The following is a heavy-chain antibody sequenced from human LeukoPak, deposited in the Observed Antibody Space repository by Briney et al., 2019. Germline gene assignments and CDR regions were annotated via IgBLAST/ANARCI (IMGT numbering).Heavy chain of an antibody. V-gene: IGHV3-7*01. CDR1: GFTFDYYW. D-gene: IGHD1-26*01. CDR3: ARVQWELRGVGSYFDY. CDR2: IKESGSEK. J-gene: IGHJ4*02. Sequence: GGSLRLSCAASGFTFDYYWMTWVRQAPGKGLEWLANIKESGSEKYYVDSVKGRFTISRDNAKNSLYLQMNSLRAEDTAVYYCARVQWELRGVGSYFDYWGQGTLVTVPS.